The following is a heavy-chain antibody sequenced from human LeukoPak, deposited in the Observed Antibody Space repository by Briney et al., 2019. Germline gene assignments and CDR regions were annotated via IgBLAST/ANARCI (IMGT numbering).Heavy chain of an antibody. V-gene: IGHV4-4*07. Sequence: SETLSLTCTVSGVSTSSGYWSWIRQPAGKGLEWMGRISTSLPTYYNPSLKSRVAMSLDTSENHFSLRLSSVTAADTAVYYCARGYGSGSYSTWGQGTLVTVSS. CDR3: ARGYGSGSYST. D-gene: IGHD3-10*01. CDR1: GVSTSSGY. CDR2: ISTSLPT. J-gene: IGHJ5*02.